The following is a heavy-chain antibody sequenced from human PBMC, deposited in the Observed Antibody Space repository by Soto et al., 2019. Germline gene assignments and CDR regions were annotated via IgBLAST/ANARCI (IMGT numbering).Heavy chain of an antibody. CDR1: GFTFSTYW. CDR2: TKTDGTYA. Sequence: EVQLVESGGDLVQPGGSLRLSCAASGFTFSTYWMHWVRQAPGKGLLWVSRTKTDGTYATYADSVKGRFTISRDNAKNTLYLQMNSLRVEDEVVYYCAAGGSGYYANWGQGTLVTVSS. J-gene: IGHJ4*02. V-gene: IGHV3-74*01. CDR3: AAGGSGYYAN. D-gene: IGHD3-22*01.